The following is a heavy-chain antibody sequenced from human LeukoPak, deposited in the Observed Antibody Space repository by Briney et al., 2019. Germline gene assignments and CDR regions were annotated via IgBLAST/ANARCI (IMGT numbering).Heavy chain of an antibody. Sequence: GGSLRLSCAASGFTLRSYTMNWVRQAPGKGLEWVSSISSSSSYIYYADSVKGRFTISRDNAKNSLYLQMNSLRAEDTAVYYCARAMVRGASDYWGQGTLVTVSS. CDR2: ISSSSSYI. J-gene: IGHJ4*02. D-gene: IGHD3-10*01. CDR1: GFTLRSYT. CDR3: ARAMVRGASDY. V-gene: IGHV3-21*01.